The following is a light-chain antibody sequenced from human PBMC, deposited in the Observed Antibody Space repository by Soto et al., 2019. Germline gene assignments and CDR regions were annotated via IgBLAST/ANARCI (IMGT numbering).Light chain of an antibody. CDR2: DAS. J-gene: IGKJ4*01. Sequence: EIVMTQSPATLSVSPGERGTLSCRASQNVNNNLAWYQQKPGQAPRLLIFDASTRATGIPARFTGRGSETEFTLTISRRQSEDFADYYWQQYYNWLTFGGGTKVETK. CDR3: QQYYNWLT. CDR1: QNVNNN. V-gene: IGKV3-15*01.